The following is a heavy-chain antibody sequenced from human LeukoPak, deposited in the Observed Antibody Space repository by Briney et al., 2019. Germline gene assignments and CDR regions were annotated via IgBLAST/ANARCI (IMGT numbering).Heavy chain of an antibody. CDR1: GGSISNGGYY. CDR3: ARDYCSGGNCYGFND. Sequence: SETLSLSCTVSGGSISNGGYYWSWIRQHPGKGLEWIGYVYYSGSTYYNPSLKSRVTISADTSKNQFSLKLTSVTAADTAVYYCARDYCSGGNCYGFNDWGQGTLVTVSS. J-gene: IGHJ4*02. D-gene: IGHD2-15*01. CDR2: VYYSGST. V-gene: IGHV4-31*03.